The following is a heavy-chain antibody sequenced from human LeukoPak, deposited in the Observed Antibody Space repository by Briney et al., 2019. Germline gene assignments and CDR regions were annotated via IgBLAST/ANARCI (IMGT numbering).Heavy chain of an antibody. J-gene: IGHJ5*02. CDR2: INHSGST. CDR3: ARGRPGGRNWFDP. Sequence: PSETLSLTCAVYGGSFSGYYWSWIRQPPGKGLERIGEINHSGSTNYNPSLKSRVTISVDTSKNQFSLKLSSVTAADTAVYYCARGRPGGRNWFDPWGQGTLVTVSS. V-gene: IGHV4-34*01. CDR1: GGSFSGYY.